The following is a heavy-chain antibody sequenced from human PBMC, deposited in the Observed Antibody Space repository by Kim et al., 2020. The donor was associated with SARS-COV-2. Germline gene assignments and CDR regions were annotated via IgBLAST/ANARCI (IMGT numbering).Heavy chain of an antibody. CDR3: ARDDIGGGWFGELLPNGYFDY. CDR2: IYYSGST. Sequence: SETLSLTCTVSGGSISSSSYYWGWIRQPPGKGLEWIGSIYYSGSTYYNPSLKSRVTISVDTSKNQFSLKLSSVTAADTAVYYCARDDIGGGWFGELLPNGYFDYWGQGTLVTVSS. J-gene: IGHJ4*02. D-gene: IGHD3-10*01. CDR1: GGSISSSSYY. V-gene: IGHV4-39*07.